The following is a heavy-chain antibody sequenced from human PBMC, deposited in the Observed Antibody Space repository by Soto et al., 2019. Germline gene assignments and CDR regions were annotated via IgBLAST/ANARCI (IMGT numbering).Heavy chain of an antibody. D-gene: IGHD2-15*01. J-gene: IGHJ6*02. CDR3: ARGREDIVSQYYYGMDV. CDR2: INANNGNT. V-gene: IGHV1-8*01. Sequence: GASVKVSCKASGYTFTSYGISWVRQAPGQGLEWMGWINANNGNTSYAQKLQGRVTMTRNTSISTAYMELSSLRSEDTAVYYCARGREDIVSQYYYGMDVWGQGTTVTVSS. CDR1: GYTFTSYG.